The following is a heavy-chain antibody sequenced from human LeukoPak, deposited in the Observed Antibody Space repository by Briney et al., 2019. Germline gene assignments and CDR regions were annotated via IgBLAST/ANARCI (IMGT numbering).Heavy chain of an antibody. Sequence: SETLSLTCTVSGGSISSHYWSWIRQPPGKGLEWIGYIYYSGSTNYNSSLKSRVTISVDTSKNQSSLKLSSVTAADTAVYYCARGIAARPLYYYYMDVWGKGTTVTVSS. CDR1: GGSISSHY. CDR3: ARGIAARPLYYYYMDV. D-gene: IGHD6-6*01. V-gene: IGHV4-59*11. J-gene: IGHJ6*03. CDR2: IYYSGST.